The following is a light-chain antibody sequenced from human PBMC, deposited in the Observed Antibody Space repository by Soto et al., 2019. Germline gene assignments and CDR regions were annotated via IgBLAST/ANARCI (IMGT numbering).Light chain of an antibody. CDR2: DVN. V-gene: IGLV2-8*01. CDR1: SSDVGGYNY. CDR3: SSYAGSNNFKV. Sequence: QSVLTQPPSASGSPGQSVTISCTGTSSDVGGYNYVSWYQQHPGNAPKLMIYDVNRRPSGVPDRFSGSKSGNTASLTVSGLQAEDEADYYCSSYAGSNNFKVFGGGTKLTFL. J-gene: IGLJ3*02.